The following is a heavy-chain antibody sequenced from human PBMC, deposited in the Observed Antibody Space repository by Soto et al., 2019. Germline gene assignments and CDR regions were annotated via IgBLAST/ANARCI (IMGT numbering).Heavy chain of an antibody. D-gene: IGHD2-21*01. J-gene: IGHJ4*02. Sequence: PGGSLRLSCATSGFHFSDYYMSWIRQAPGKGLEWLSHISPKSTYRNYADSVKGRFTISRDNTKSSLFLQMNSLGVEDTAVYYCARGGGGGLFEHWGQGVLVTVSS. CDR3: ARGGGGGLFEH. V-gene: IGHV3-11*06. CDR2: ISPKSTYR. CDR1: GFHFSDYY.